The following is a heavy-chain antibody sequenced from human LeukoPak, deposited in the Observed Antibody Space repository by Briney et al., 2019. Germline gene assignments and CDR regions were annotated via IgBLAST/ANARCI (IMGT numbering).Heavy chain of an antibody. J-gene: IGHJ4*02. CDR2: ISGSGGST. CDR1: GFTFSSYA. D-gene: IGHD3-10*01. Sequence: GGSLTLSCAASGFTFSSYAMSWVRQAPGKGLEWVSAISGSGGSTYYAGSVKGRFTISRDNSKSTLYLQMNSLRAEDTAVYYCAKATSTLLWFGDDYWGQGTLVTVSS. V-gene: IGHV3-23*01. CDR3: AKATSTLLWFGDDY.